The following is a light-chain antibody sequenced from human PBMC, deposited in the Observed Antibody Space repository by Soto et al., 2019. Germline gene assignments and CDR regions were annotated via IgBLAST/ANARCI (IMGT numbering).Light chain of an antibody. CDR1: QSVSDW. CDR3: QQYNSYWT. Sequence: DIQMTQSPSTLSASVGDRVTITCRASQSVSDWLAWYQQKPGKAPKLLIYDASSWESGVPSRFSGSGSGTEFTLSISSLQPDDFATYYSQQYNSYWTFGQGTKVEIK. CDR2: DAS. V-gene: IGKV1-5*01. J-gene: IGKJ1*01.